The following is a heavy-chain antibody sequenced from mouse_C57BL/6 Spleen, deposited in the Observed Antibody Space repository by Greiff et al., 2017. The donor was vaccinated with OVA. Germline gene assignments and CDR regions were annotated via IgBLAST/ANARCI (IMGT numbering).Heavy chain of an antibody. J-gene: IGHJ4*01. V-gene: IGHV1-82*01. Sequence: VQLQQSGPELVKPGASVKISCKASGYAFSSSWMNWVKQRPGKGLEWIGRIYPGAGDTNYNGTFKGKATLTADKSSSTAYMQLSSLTSEDSAIYFCARYGGYARDYWGQGTSVTVSS. CDR3: ARYGGYARDY. CDR1: GYAFSSSW. CDR2: IYPGAGDT. D-gene: IGHD1-1*01.